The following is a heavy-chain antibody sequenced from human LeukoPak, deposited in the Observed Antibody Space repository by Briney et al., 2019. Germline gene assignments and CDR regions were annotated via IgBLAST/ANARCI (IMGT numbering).Heavy chain of an antibody. CDR3: ARGARGVIRGNFDY. J-gene: IGHJ4*02. CDR1: GGSISSYY. CDR2: INHSGST. D-gene: IGHD3-10*01. Sequence: PSETLSLTCTVSGGSISSYYWSWIRQPPGKGLEWIGEINHSGSTNYNPSLKSRVTISVDTSKNQFSLKLSSVTAADTAVYYCARGARGVIRGNFDYWGQGTLVTVSS. V-gene: IGHV4-34*01.